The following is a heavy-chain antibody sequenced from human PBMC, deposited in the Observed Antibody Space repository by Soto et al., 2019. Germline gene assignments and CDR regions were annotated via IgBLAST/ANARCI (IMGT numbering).Heavy chain of an antibody. D-gene: IGHD6-19*01. Sequence: PGGSLRLSCAASGFTFSSYAMSWVRQAPGKGLEWVSYISSSSSTIYYADSVKGRFTISRDNAKNSLYLQMNSLRAEDTAVYYCAKGGRQWLVTSDFNYWGQGALVTVSS. CDR1: GFTFSSYA. J-gene: IGHJ4*02. V-gene: IGHV3-48*01. CDR3: AKGGRQWLVTSDFNY. CDR2: ISSSSSTI.